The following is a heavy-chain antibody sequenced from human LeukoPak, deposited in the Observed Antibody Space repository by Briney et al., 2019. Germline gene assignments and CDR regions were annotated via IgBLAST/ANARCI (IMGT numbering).Heavy chain of an antibody. CDR2: IYYSGST. V-gene: IGHV4-39*01. J-gene: IGHJ5*02. CDR3: ARVQCYDSSGYDHWFDP. D-gene: IGHD3-22*01. CDR1: GGSISSSSYY. Sequence: SETLSLTCTVSGGSISSSSYYWGWIRQPPGKGLEWIGSIYYSGSTYYNPSLKSRVTISVDTSKNQFSLKLSSVTAADTAVYYCARVQCYDSSGYDHWFDPWGQGTLVTVSS.